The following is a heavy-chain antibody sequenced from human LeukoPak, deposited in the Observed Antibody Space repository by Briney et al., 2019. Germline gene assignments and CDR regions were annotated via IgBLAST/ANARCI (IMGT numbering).Heavy chain of an antibody. CDR3: ARHASIAARLVY. J-gene: IGHJ4*02. D-gene: IGHD6-6*01. V-gene: IGHV4-59*08. Sequence: SETLSLTCTVSGGSISSYYWSWIRQPPGKGLEWIGYIYYSGSTNYNPSLKSRVTISVDTSKNQFSLKLSSVTVADTAVYYCARHASIAARLVYWGQGTLVTVSS. CDR2: IYYSGST. CDR1: GGSISSYY.